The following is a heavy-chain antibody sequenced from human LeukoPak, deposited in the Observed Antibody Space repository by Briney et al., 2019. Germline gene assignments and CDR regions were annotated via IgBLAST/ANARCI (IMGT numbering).Heavy chain of an antibody. CDR1: GFTFSNYG. D-gene: IGHD4-17*01. J-gene: IGHJ4*02. CDR3: AKSGGVTTTLGY. CDR2: ISYDGSNK. Sequence: GGSLRLSCAASGFTFSNYGMHWVRQAPGKGLEWVAVISYDGSNKYYADSVKGRFNLSRENSKNTLYLQMNSLRAEDTAVYYCAKSGGVTTTLGYWGQGTLVTVSS. V-gene: IGHV3-30*18.